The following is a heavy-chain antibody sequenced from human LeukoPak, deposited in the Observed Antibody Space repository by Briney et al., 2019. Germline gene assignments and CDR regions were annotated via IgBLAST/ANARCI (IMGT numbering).Heavy chain of an antibody. CDR1: GGSLSSYY. CDR3: AGGAAEYSYG. CDR2: IYYSGST. V-gene: IGHV4-59*01. J-gene: IGHJ4*02. Sequence: PSETLSLTCTVSGGSLSSYYWSWIRQPPGKGLEWIGHIYYSGSTNYNPSLTSRVTTSIDTSKNQFSLRLSSVTAAETAVYYFAGGAAEYSYGWGQGTLVTVSS. D-gene: IGHD5-18*01.